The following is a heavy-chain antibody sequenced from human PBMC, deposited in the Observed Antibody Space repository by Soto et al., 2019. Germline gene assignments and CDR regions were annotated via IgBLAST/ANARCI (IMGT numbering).Heavy chain of an antibody. J-gene: IGHJ6*02. Sequence: GGSMRLSCVASGFTFRTYEINWVRQAPGRGLEWVSYISSSADSIYDADSVKGRFTISSNNDKNSLFQKINILRAENTAIYYCVRDMSSSSRGMDVWGQGTTVTVSS. CDR1: GFTFRTYE. CDR2: ISSSADSI. V-gene: IGHV3-48*03. D-gene: IGHD6-13*01. CDR3: VRDMSSSSRGMDV.